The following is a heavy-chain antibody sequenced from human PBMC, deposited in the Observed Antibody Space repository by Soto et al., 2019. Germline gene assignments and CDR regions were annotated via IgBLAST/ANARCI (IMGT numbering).Heavy chain of an antibody. CDR3: ARPYSNSWSPYFDY. V-gene: IGHV1-3*04. CDR1: GYSFTMYF. CDR2: INTGNGDT. Sequence: GASVKVSCKTSGYSFTMYFLHWVRQAPGQRLEWMGWINTGNGDTKYSQQFQGRVTIARDISSSTTYMEVSSLRSEDTAIYYCARPYSNSWSPYFDYWGQGALVTVSS. J-gene: IGHJ4*02. D-gene: IGHD6-13*01.